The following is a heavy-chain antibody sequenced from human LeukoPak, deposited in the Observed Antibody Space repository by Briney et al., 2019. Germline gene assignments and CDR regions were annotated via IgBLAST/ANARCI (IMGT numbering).Heavy chain of an antibody. CDR2: TYYRSKWYN. CDR3: ARETDYPSYYGMDV. CDR1: GDSVSSNSAA. Sequence: SQTLSLTCALSGDSVSSNSAAWNWIRQSPSRGLEWLVRTYYRSKWYNDYAVSVKSRMSINPDTSKNQFSLQLNSVTPEATAVYYCARETDYPSYYGMDVWGKGTTVTVSS. D-gene: IGHD3-16*01. J-gene: IGHJ6*04. V-gene: IGHV6-1*01.